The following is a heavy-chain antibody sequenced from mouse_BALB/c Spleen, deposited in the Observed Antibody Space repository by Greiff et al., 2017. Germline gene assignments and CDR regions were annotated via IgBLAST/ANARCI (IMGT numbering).Heavy chain of an antibody. V-gene: IGHV1-5*01. J-gene: IGHJ4*01. CDR3: TRAYGKGYYYAMDY. Sequence: VQLQQSGTVLARPGASVKMSCKASGYSFTSYWMHWVKQRPGQGLEWIGAIYPGNSDTSYNQKFKGKAKLTAVTSASTAYMELSSLTNEDSAVYYCTRAYGKGYYYAMDYWGQGTSVTVSS. D-gene: IGHD2-10*02. CDR2: IYPGNSDT. CDR1: GYSFTSYW.